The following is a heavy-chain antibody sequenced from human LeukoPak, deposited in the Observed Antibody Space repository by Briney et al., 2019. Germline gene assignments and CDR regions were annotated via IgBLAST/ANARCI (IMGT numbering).Heavy chain of an antibody. J-gene: IGHJ4*02. V-gene: IGHV3-21*01. D-gene: IGHD3-9*01. CDR3: ARDLAPYYDILTGYYPSGFDY. CDR2: ISSSSSYI. CDR1: GFTFSSYS. Sequence: GGSLRLSCAASGFTFSSYSMNWVRQAPGKGLEWVSSISSSSSYIYYADSVKGRFTISRDNAKNSLYLQMNSLRAEDTAVYYCARDLAPYYDILTGYYPSGFDYWGQGTLVTVSS.